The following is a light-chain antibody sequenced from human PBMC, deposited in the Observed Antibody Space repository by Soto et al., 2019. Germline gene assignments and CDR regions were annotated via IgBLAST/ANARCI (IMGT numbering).Light chain of an antibody. V-gene: IGKV3-15*01. CDR2: GAS. J-gene: IGKJ1*01. CDR1: QSVSNN. Sequence: EILMTQSPATLSVSPGDRATLSCRASQSVSNNLAWYQQRPGQAPRLLIYGASTRATGIPARFSGSGSGTEFTHTNISLPSEAFAVYYCQQYNDWPPWTFGQGTKVEIK. CDR3: QQYNDWPPWT.